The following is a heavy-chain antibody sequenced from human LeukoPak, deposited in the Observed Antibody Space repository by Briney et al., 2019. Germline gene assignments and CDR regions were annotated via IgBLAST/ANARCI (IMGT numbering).Heavy chain of an antibody. V-gene: IGHV4-61*02. CDR1: GASISSSRYY. J-gene: IGHJ6*03. D-gene: IGHD3-10*01. Sequence: SETLSLTCTVSGASISSSRYYWSWIRQPAGKGLEWIGRVYTSGSTNYNPSLKSRVTMSVDTSKNQFSLKLSSVTAADTAVYYCARIQYGSGSYSAHSYYYYMDVWGKGTTVTVSS. CDR3: ARIQYGSGSYSAHSYYYYMDV. CDR2: VYTSGST.